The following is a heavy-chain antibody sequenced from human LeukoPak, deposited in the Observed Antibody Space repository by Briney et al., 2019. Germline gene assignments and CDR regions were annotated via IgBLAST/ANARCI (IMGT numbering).Heavy chain of an antibody. CDR1: GGSFSNYY. V-gene: IGHV4-34*01. J-gene: IGHJ4*02. CDR3: TGVPDITARPCDS. CDR2: ISHTGDIT. D-gene: IGHD1-1*01. Sequence: PSETLSLTCAVFGGSFSNYYWTWIRKTPGKGLEWIGEISHTGDITNYKLSLKSRVTISVDSSKKQFSLKVTSVTAAETGVYYCTGVPDITARPCDSWGPGILVTVSS.